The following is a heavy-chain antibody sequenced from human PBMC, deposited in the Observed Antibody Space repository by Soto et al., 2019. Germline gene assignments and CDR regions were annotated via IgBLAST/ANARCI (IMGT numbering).Heavy chain of an antibody. D-gene: IGHD2-15*01. Sequence: GGSLRLSCAASGFTFSSYAMSWVRQAPGKGLEWVSGISGSGGNTYYAESVKGRFTISRDNSKNTLYLQMDSLRAEDTAVYYCVNPRGGYCSGGSCYVIDYWGQGTLVTVSS. CDR3: VNPRGGYCSGGSCYVIDY. CDR1: GFTFSSYA. J-gene: IGHJ4*02. CDR2: ISGSGGNT. V-gene: IGHV3-23*01.